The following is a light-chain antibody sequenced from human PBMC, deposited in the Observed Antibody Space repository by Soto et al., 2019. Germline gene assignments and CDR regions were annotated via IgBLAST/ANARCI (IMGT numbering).Light chain of an antibody. CDR3: QQSYSTPNT. CDR1: QDIAGY. Sequence: DIQVTQSPSAVSASVGDRVTITCRASQDIAGYLAWYQQKPGKAPKLLIYAASSLQSGVPSRFSGSGSGTDFTLTISSLQPEDFATYYCQQSYSTPNTFGQGTRLEIK. CDR2: AAS. V-gene: IGKV1-39*01. J-gene: IGKJ5*01.